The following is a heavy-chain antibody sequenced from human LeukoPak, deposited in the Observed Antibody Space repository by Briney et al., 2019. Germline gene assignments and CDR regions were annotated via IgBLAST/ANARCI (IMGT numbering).Heavy chain of an antibody. CDR1: GFTFTNYA. CDR2: ISSNGDRT. J-gene: IGHJ4*02. CDR3: ARATYYYDSSGYYPLDY. V-gene: IGHV3-64*01. Sequence: GGSLRLSCAASGFTFTNYAMHWVRQAPGKGLEYVSAISSNGDRTYYANSVMGRFTISRDNSKNTLYLQMNSLRAEDTAVYYCARATYYYDSSGYYPLDYWGQGTLVTVSS. D-gene: IGHD3-22*01.